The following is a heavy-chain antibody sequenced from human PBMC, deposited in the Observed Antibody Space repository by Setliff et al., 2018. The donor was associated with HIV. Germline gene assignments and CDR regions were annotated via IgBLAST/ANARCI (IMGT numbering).Heavy chain of an antibody. CDR3: ARGWGAGSYSRPSWFDP. V-gene: IGHV4-34*01. CDR2: INHGGST. D-gene: IGHD3-10*01. J-gene: IGHJ5*02. CDR1: GGSFSGYY. Sequence: PSETLSLTCAVYGGSFSGYYWSWIRQPPGKGLEWIGEINHGGSTNYNPSLKSRVTISADTSKNQFSLKMGSLTAADTAVYYCARGWGAGSYSRPSWFDPWGQGTLVTVSS.